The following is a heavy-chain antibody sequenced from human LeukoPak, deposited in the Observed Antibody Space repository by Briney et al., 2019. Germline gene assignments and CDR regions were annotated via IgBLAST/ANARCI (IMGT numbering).Heavy chain of an antibody. CDR2: IYYSGST. CDR3: ARLPAAGYFDY. J-gene: IGHJ4*02. V-gene: IGHV4-59*01. Sequence: SETLSLTCTVSGGSIISYYWSWIRQPPGKGLEWMGYIYYSGSTNYNPSLKSRVTISVDPSKTQFYLKLSSVTAAATAVYYCARLPAAGYFDYWGQGTLVTVSS. D-gene: IGHD6-13*01. CDR1: GGSIISYY.